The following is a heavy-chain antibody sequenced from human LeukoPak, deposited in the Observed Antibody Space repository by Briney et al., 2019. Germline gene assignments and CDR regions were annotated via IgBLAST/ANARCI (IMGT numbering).Heavy chain of an antibody. CDR2: IKEDGTYT. D-gene: IGHD3-9*01. V-gene: IGHV3-74*01. J-gene: IGHJ4*02. CDR3: ARDFDMGITPGDDFDF. CDR1: GFSFSKYW. Sequence: GRSLRLSCAASGFSFSKYWMHWVRQTPGEGLVWVSRIKEDGTYTSYADSVKGRFTISRDNARNTVFLQMNSLRAEDTAVYYCARDFDMGITPGDDFDFWGQGTLVTVSS.